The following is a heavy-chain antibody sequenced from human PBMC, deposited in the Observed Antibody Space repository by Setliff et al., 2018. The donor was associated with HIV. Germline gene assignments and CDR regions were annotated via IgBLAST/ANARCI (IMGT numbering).Heavy chain of an antibody. D-gene: IGHD2-2*01. Sequence: GASVKVSCKASGYLFTGYYMHWVRQAPGQGLEWLGWINVNSGGTKYAQKFQGRVTMTRGTSISTAYMEVSSLRSDDTAVYYCTRHAGRENQLPHTYYYYMDVWGKGATVTVSS. J-gene: IGHJ6*03. CDR3: TRHAGRENQLPHTYYYYMDV. V-gene: IGHV1-2*02. CDR2: INVNSGGT. CDR1: GYLFTGYY.